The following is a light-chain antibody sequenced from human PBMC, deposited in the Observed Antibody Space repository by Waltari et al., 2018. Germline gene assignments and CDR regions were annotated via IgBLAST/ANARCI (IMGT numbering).Light chain of an antibody. J-gene: IGKJ4*01. CDR1: QSVSSN. CDR2: DVS. V-gene: IGKV3-11*01. CDR3: QQRASWPFT. Sequence: EIVLTQSPVNLSLSPGQRATLSCRASQSVSSNLAWYQQKPGQAPRLLIYDVSNRAPGIPGRFSGSGSGTDFTLTISSLEREDFAIYHCQQRASWPFTFGGGTKVEIK.